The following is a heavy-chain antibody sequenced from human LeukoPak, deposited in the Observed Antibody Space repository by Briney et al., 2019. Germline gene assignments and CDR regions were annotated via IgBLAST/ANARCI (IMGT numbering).Heavy chain of an antibody. J-gene: IGHJ4*02. Sequence: GGSLRLSCAASGFTFSSYGMSWVRQAPGKGLEWVSAISGSGGSTYYADSVKGRFTISRDNSKNTLYLQMNSLRAEDTAVYYCANSYYDSSGYYPGGYFDYWGQGTLVTVSS. CDR2: ISGSGGST. CDR1: GFTFSSYG. V-gene: IGHV3-23*01. D-gene: IGHD3-22*01. CDR3: ANSYYDSSGYYPGGYFDY.